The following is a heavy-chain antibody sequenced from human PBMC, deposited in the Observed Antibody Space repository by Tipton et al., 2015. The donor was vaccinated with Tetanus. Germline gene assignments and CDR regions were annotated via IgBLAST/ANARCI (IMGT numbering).Heavy chain of an antibody. D-gene: IGHD3-10*01. V-gene: IGHV3-23*01. Sequence: SGAEVKKPGSSVKVSCKASGGTFSSYAMSWVRQAPGKGLEWVSAISGSGGSTYYADSVKGRFTISRDNSKNTLYLQMNSLRAEDTAVYYCAKDDSLYYYGSGLYDYWGQGTLVTVSS. CDR2: ISGSGGST. J-gene: IGHJ4*02. CDR1: GGTFSSYA. CDR3: AKDDSLYYYGSGLYDY.